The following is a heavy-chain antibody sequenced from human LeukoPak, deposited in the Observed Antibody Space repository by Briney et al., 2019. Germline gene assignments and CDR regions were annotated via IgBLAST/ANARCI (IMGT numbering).Heavy chain of an antibody. CDR1: GGPISSYY. CDR2: IDTSGNT. Sequence: SETLSLTCTVSGGPISSYYWSWIRQPAGKGLEWIGRIDTSGNTNYKPSLKSRVTMSVDTSKNQFSLKLSSVTAADTAVYYCARVSDFWSGYHYWGQGTLVTVSS. V-gene: IGHV4-4*07. CDR3: ARVSDFWSGYHY. J-gene: IGHJ4*02. D-gene: IGHD3-3*01.